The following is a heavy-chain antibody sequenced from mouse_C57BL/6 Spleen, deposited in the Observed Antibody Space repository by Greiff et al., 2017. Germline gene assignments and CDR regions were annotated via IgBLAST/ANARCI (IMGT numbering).Heavy chain of an antibody. Sequence: QVQLKESGPELVKPGASVKISCKASGYAFSSSWMNWVKQRPGKGLEWIGRIYPGDGDTNYNGKFKGKATLTADKSSSTAYMQLSSLTSEDSAVYFCARNYAEDYWGQGTTLTVSS. D-gene: IGHD1-1*01. CDR1: GYAFSSSW. CDR2: IYPGDGDT. V-gene: IGHV1-82*01. CDR3: ARNYAEDY. J-gene: IGHJ2*01.